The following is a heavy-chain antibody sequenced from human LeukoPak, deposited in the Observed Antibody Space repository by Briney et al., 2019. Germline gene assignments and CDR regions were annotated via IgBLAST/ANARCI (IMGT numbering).Heavy chain of an antibody. CDR1: GGSISTYY. Sequence: SETLSLTCIGSGGSISTYYWSWIRQTPGKGLEWIGYVYYSGTTNYNPSLKGRITISSDTSKNQFSLNLRSVNVADTAIYYCARHGGSLGYFDYWGQGTLVTFSS. CDR2: VYYSGTT. J-gene: IGHJ4*02. CDR3: ARHGGSLGYFDY. V-gene: IGHV4-59*08. D-gene: IGHD1-26*01.